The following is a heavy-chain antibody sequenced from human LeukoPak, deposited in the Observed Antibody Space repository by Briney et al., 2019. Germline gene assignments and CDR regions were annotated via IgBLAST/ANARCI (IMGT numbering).Heavy chain of an antibody. Sequence: PSETLSLTCAVYGGSFSGYYWSWIRQPPGKGLEWIGEINHSGSTNYNPSLKSRVTTSVDTSKNQFSLKLSSVTAADTAVYYCARVHIAAAGTCWFDPWGQGTLVTVSS. V-gene: IGHV4-34*01. CDR2: INHSGST. CDR1: GGSFSGYY. CDR3: ARVHIAAAGTCWFDP. D-gene: IGHD6-13*01. J-gene: IGHJ5*02.